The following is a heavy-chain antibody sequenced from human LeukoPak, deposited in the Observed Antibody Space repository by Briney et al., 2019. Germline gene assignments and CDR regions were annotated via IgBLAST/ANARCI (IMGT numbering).Heavy chain of an antibody. J-gene: IGHJ4*02. CDR3: TRGQSYCGADCYSD. Sequence: SETLSLTCAVYGGSFSGYYWSWIRQPPGKGLEWIGEINHSGSTNYNPSLKSRVTISVDTSKNQFSLKLSSVTAADTAVYYCTRGQSYCGADCYSDWGQGTLVTVSS. CDR1: GGSFSGYY. D-gene: IGHD2-21*02. CDR2: INHSGST. V-gene: IGHV4-34*01.